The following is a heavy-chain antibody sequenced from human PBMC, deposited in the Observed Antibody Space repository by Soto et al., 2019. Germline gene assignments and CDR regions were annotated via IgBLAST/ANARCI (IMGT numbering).Heavy chain of an antibody. V-gene: IGHV3-21*01. J-gene: IGHJ6*02. CDR1: GFIFSSYR. Sequence: EVQLVESGGGLVKPGGSLRLSCAASGFIFSSYRMNWVRQAPGKGLEWVSSISSTGRYIYYADSVKGRFNVTRDNAKNSQFLHMNSLKAEDTAVYYCASTQVIGYYYGMDVWGQRTTVTVSS. CDR2: ISSTGRYI. CDR3: ASTQVIGYYYGMDV.